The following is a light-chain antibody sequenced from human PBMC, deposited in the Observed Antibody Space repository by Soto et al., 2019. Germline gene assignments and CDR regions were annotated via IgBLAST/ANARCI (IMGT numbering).Light chain of an antibody. Sequence: DIQMTQSPSSVSASVVDRVTITCRASQGISNWLAWYRQKPGKAPNLLIYGASSLQSGVPSRFSGSGSGTVFTLTISSLQPEDCATYYCQQTHSFPRTFGGGTKVEIK. CDR1: QGISNW. CDR3: QQTHSFPRT. CDR2: GAS. V-gene: IGKV1D-12*01. J-gene: IGKJ4*01.